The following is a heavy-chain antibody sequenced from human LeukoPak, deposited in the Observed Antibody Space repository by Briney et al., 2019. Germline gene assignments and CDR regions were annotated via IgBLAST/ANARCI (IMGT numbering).Heavy chain of an antibody. V-gene: IGHV4-30-2*01. J-gene: IGHJ6*02. CDR2: IYHSGST. Sequence: SETLSLTCDVSGGSISSGGYSWSWIRQPPGKGLEWIGYIYHSGSTYYNPSLKSRVTISVDRSKNQFSLKLSSVTAADTAVYYCARGPPMDVWGQGTTVTVSS. CDR1: GGSISSGGYS. CDR3: ARGPPMDV.